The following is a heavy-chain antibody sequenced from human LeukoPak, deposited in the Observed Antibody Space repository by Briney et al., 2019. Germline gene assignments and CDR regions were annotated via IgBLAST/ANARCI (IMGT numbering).Heavy chain of an antibody. J-gene: IGHJ4*02. Sequence: GGSLRLSCAASGFTFSSYSMNWVRQDPGKGLEWVSSISSSSSYIYYADSVKGRFTISRDNAKNSLYLQMNSLRAEDTAVYYCARDPRLIYDFWSSEFDYWGQGTLVTVSS. V-gene: IGHV3-21*01. CDR3: ARDPRLIYDFWSSEFDY. CDR1: GFTFSSYS. D-gene: IGHD3-3*01. CDR2: ISSSSSYI.